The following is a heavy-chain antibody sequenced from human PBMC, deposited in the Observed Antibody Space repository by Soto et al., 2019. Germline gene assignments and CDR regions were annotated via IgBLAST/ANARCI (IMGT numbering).Heavy chain of an antibody. CDR2: ISSSSSYI. CDR3: ARGGHQQPVDYYYYGMDV. CDR1: GFTFSNHR. J-gene: IGHJ6*02. Sequence: GSLRLSCAASGFTFSNHRMNWVRQAAGKGLEWVSSISSSSSYIYYADSVKGRFTISRDNAKNSLYLQMNSLRAEDTAVYYCARGGHQQPVDYYYYGMDVWGQGTTVTVSS. D-gene: IGHD6-13*01. V-gene: IGHV3-21*01.